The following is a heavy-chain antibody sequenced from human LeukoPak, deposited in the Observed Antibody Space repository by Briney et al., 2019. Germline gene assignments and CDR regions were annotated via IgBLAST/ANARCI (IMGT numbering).Heavy chain of an antibody. J-gene: IGHJ6*03. D-gene: IGHD3-10*01. CDR1: GFTFSSYE. CDR2: ISSSGSTI. V-gene: IGHV3-48*03. CDR3: AREWGYGSGSYYSPYDYMDV. Sequence: GGSLRLSCAASGFTFSSYEMNWVRQAPGKGLEWVSYISSSGSTIYYADSVKGRFTISRDNAKSSLYLQMNSLRAEDTAVYYCAREWGYGSGSYYSPYDYMDVWGKGTTVTISS.